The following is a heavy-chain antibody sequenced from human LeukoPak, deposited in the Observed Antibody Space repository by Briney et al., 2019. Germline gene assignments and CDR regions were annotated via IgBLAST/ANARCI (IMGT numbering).Heavy chain of an antibody. D-gene: IGHD5-12*01. J-gene: IGHJ4*02. CDR3: ATSDIVATEALDY. CDR1: GFTFSNYA. V-gene: IGHV3-64*01. CDR2: ISSNGGST. Sequence: GGSLRLSCAASGFTFSNYAMHWVRQAPGKGLEYLSGISSNGGSTFYANSVKGRFTISRDNSKNTLYLQMNSLRAEDTAVYYCATSDIVATEALDYWGQGTLVTVSS.